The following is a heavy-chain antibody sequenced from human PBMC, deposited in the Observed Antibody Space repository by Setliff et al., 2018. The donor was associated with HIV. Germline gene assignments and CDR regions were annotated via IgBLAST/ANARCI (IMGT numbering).Heavy chain of an antibody. D-gene: IGHD2-2*01. Sequence: GESLKISCTGSGYSFTNYWIGWVRQMPGKGLEWMGIIFPGDSDTRYIPSFQGQVTISADTSISTAYLQWRSLKASDTAMYYCARQPGRAAMGRENYYYYYMDVWGKGTTVTVSS. CDR2: IFPGDSDT. V-gene: IGHV5-51*01. CDR3: ARQPGRAAMGRENYYYYYMDV. J-gene: IGHJ6*03. CDR1: GYSFTNYW.